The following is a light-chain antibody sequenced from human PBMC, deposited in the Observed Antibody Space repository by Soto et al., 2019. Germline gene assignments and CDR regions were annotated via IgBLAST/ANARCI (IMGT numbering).Light chain of an antibody. CDR1: QSVSSSY. CDR3: QQYGSSPKT. CDR2: GAS. J-gene: IGKJ1*01. Sequence: EIVLTQSRGTLSLSPGERATLCCRASQSVSSSYLAWYQQKPGQAPRLLIYGASSRATGIPDRFSGSGSGTDFTLTISRLEPEDFAVYYCQQYGSSPKTFGQGTKVDIK. V-gene: IGKV3-20*01.